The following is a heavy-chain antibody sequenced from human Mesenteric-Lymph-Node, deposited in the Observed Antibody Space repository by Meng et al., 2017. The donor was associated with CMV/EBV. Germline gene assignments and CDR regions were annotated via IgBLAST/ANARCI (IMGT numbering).Heavy chain of an antibody. V-gene: IGHV3-21*01. D-gene: IGHD6-13*01. CDR3: ARDLAAGTFDP. J-gene: IGHJ5*02. CDR1: GFILSGHN. CDR2: ISGSSNYI. Sequence: GGSLRLSCAASGFILSGHNMDWVRQAPGKGLEWVSSISGSSNYIYYSDSVKGRFTISRDNAKNTLYLQMNSLRAEDTAVYYCARDLAAGTFDPWGQGTLVTVSS.